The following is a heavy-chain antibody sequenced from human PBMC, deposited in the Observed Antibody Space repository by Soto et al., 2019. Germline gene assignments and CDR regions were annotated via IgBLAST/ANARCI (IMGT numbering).Heavy chain of an antibody. V-gene: IGHV4-4*02. D-gene: IGHD6-19*01. CDR3: AREEAVAGHHFDY. Sequence: PSETLSLTCAVSGGSISSSNWWSWVRQPPGKGLEWIGEIYHSGSTNYNPSLKSRVTISVDKSKNQFSLKLSSVTAADTAVYYCAREEAVAGHHFDYWGQGTLVTVSS. CDR1: GGSISSSNW. J-gene: IGHJ4*02. CDR2: IYHSGST.